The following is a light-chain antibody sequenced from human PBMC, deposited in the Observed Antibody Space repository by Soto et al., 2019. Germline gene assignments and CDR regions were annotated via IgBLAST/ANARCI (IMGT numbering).Light chain of an antibody. J-gene: IGLJ3*02. CDR1: SSDVGGYSY. V-gene: IGLV2-8*01. CDR3: SSYAASTNFYSV. CDR2: EVT. Sequence: QSALTQPPSASGSPGQSVTISCTGTSSDVGGYSYVSWYQQYPGRAPKLMIYEVTKRPSGVPDRFSGSKSGNTASLTVSVLQAGEEADYYCSSYAASTNFYSVFGGGTKVTVL.